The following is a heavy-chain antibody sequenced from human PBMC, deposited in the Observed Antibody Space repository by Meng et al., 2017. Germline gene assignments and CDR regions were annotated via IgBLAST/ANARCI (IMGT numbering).Heavy chain of an antibody. J-gene: IGHJ4*02. CDR3: ARTPTVTTYGY. V-gene: IGHV3-7*01. CDR1: GFTFSSYW. CDR2: IKQDGSEK. D-gene: IGHD4-17*01. Sequence: GGSLRLSCAASGFTFSSYWMHWVRQAPGKGLVWVANIKQDGSEKYYVDSVKGRFTISRDNAKNSLYLQMDSLRAEDTAVYYCARTPTVTTYGYWGQGALVTVSS.